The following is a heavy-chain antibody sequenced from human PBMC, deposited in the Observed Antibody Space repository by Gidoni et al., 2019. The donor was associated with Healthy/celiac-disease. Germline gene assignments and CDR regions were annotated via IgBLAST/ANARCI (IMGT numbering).Heavy chain of an antibody. CDR1: GGSISSYY. D-gene: IGHD2-15*01. J-gene: IGHJ5*02. CDR2: TYYSGST. CDR3: ARIEHDTYCSGGSCYNWFDP. Sequence: QVQLQESGPGLVKPSETLSLTCTVSGGSISSYYWSWIRQPPGKGLEWIGYTYYSGSTNYNPSLKSRVTISVDTSKNQFSLKLSSVTAADTAVYYCARIEHDTYCSGGSCYNWFDPWGQGTLVTVSS. V-gene: IGHV4-59*01.